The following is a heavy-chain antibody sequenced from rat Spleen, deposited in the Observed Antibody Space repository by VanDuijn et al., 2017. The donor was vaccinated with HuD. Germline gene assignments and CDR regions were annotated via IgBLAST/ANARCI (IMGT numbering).Heavy chain of an antibody. J-gene: IGHJ2*01. CDR2: INKDSSTI. CDR3: VREELGVRD. Sequence: EVKLVESGGGLVQPGRSLKLSCAASGFNFNDHWMGWVRQAPGKGLEWIGEINKDSSTIKYIPSLKDKFTISRDNGKNTLYLQMSKLGAEDTAIYFCVREELGVRDWGQGVMVTVSS. D-gene: IGHD4-3*01. V-gene: IGHV4-2*01. CDR1: GFNFNDHW.